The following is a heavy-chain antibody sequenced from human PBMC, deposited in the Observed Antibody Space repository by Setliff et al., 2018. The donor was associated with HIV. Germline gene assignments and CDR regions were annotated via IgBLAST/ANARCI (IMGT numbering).Heavy chain of an antibody. D-gene: IGHD1-1*01. Sequence: ASVKVSCKASGYTFTNYYLHRVRQAPGQGLEWMGWISPYDGAKRATGRFRGRVTMTRDTSINTAYMGLSGLRSDDTAVYFCARQLSNSFESWGQGTLVTVSS. J-gene: IGHJ4*02. CDR2: ISPYDGAK. CDR3: ARQLSNSFES. V-gene: IGHV1-2*02. CDR1: GYTFTNYY.